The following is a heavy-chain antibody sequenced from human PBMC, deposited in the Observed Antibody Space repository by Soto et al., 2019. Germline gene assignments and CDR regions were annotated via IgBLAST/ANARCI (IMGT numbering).Heavy chain of an antibody. CDR1: GGSISSYY. V-gene: IGHV4-59*08. CDR2: IYYSGST. J-gene: IGHJ6*03. D-gene: IGHD3-10*01. Sequence: PSETLSLTCTVSGGSISSYYWSWIRQPPGKGLEWIGYIYYSGSTNYNPSLKSRVTISVDTSKNQFSLKLSSVTAADTAVYYCARNYYGSGSYYISSYYYYYYMDVWGKGTTVTVSS. CDR3: ARNYYGSGSYYISSYYYYYYMDV.